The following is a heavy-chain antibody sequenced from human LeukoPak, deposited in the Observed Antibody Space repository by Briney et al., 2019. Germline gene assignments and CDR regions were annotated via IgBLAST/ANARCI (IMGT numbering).Heavy chain of an antibody. V-gene: IGHV1-18*04. Sequence: ASVKVSCTASEYTFTGYYIHWVRQAPGQRLEWMGWISAYNGDTNYAQNLQGRATMTTDTSTTTAYMELRSLKSDDTAVYYCARVAIINYRVYYYYYMDVWGKGTTVTVSS. D-gene: IGHD3-10*01. CDR3: ARVAIINYRVYYYYYMDV. J-gene: IGHJ6*03. CDR2: ISAYNGDT. CDR1: EYTFTGYY.